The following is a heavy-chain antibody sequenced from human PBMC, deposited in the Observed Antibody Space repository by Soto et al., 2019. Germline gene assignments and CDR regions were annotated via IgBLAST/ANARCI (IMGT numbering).Heavy chain of an antibody. V-gene: IGHV1-18*01. D-gene: IGHD5-18*01. CDR2: ISAYNGNT. Sequence: ASVKVSCKASGYTFTSYGISWLRQAPGQGREWMGWISAYNGNTNYAQKLQGRVTMTTDTSTSTAYMELRSLRSDDTAVYYCARGARTAMVPEAFDIWGQGTMVTVSS. CDR3: ARGARTAMVPEAFDI. J-gene: IGHJ3*02. CDR1: GYTFTSYG.